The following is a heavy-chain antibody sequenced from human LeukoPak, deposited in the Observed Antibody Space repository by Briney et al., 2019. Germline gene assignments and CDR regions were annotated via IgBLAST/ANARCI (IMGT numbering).Heavy chain of an antibody. CDR1: GGSISSYY. CDR2: IYTSGST. Sequence: PSXXLSLTCTVSGGSISSYYWSWVRQPAGKGLEWGGRIYTSGSTNYNPSLKSGVTMSVDTTKKQFSQKRSSVTAADTAVYYCARVGPSYYMDVWGKGTTVTVSS. J-gene: IGHJ6*03. V-gene: IGHV4-4*07. CDR3: ARVGPSYYMDV.